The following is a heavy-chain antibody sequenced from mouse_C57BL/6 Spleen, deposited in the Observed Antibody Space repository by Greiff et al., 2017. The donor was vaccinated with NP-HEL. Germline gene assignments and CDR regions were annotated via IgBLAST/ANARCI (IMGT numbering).Heavy chain of an antibody. CDR2: IYPGNSDT. V-gene: IGHV1-5*01. CDR3: TRRFYDYDEGYYAMDY. D-gene: IGHD2-4*01. CDR1: GYTFTSYW. J-gene: IGHJ4*01. Sequence: EVQLVESGTVLARPGASVKMSCKTSGYTFTSYWMHWVKQRPGQGLEWIGAIYPGNSDTSYNQKFKGKAKLTAVTSASTAYMELSSLTNEDSAVYYCTRRFYDYDEGYYAMDYWGQGTSVTVSS.